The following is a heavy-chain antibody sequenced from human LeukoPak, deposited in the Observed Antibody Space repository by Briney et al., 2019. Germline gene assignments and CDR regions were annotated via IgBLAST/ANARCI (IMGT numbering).Heavy chain of an antibody. CDR3: AKEGKTRNWNYYQAKSVY. V-gene: IGHV3-23*01. CDR2: ISGSGGST. Sequence: GGTLRLSCAASGFIFSSCGMSWVRQAPGKGLEWVSAISGSGGSTYYADSVKGRFTISRDNSKNTLSLQMNSLRAEDTAVYYCAKEGKTRNWNYYQAKSVYWGQGTLVTVSS. J-gene: IGHJ4*02. D-gene: IGHD1-7*01. CDR1: GFIFSSCG.